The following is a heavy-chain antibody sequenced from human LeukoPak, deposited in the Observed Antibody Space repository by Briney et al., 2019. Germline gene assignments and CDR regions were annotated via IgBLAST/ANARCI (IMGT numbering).Heavy chain of an antibody. CDR2: IQEDGSAK. Sequence: GGSLRLSCAASGFTFSSYWMHWVRQAPGKGLEWVANIQEDGSAKYYVDSVKGRFTISRDNAENSLYLQMNSLRAEDTAVYYCARVAYSGNSKDYWGQGTLVTVSS. D-gene: IGHD4-23*01. V-gene: IGHV3-7*04. CDR3: ARVAYSGNSKDY. J-gene: IGHJ4*03. CDR1: GFTFSSYW.